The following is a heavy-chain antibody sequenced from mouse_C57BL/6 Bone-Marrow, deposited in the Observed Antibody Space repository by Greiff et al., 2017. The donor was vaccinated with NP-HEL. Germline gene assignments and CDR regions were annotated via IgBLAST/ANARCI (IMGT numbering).Heavy chain of an antibody. Sequence: VQLQQSGAELVRPGASVTLSCKASGYTFTDYEMHWVKQTPVHGLEWIGAIDPETGGTAYNQKFKGKAILTAGKSSSTAYMELRSLTSEDSAVYYCTRSDDGYYGGYWYYFDYWGQGTTLTVSS. CDR3: TRSDDGYYGGYWYYFDY. D-gene: IGHD2-3*01. CDR2: IDPETGGT. CDR1: GYTFTDYE. V-gene: IGHV1-15*01. J-gene: IGHJ2*01.